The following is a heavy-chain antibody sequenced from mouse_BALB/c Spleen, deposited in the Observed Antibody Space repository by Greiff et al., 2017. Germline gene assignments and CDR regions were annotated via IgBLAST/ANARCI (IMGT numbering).Heavy chain of an antibody. Sequence: EVKLMESGGGLVQPGGSLKLSCAASGFDFSRYWMSWVRQAPGKGLEWIGEINPDSSTINYTPSLKDKFIISRDNAKNTLYLQMSKVRSEDTALYYCARPITTVVADWYFDVWGAGTTVTVSS. CDR3: ARPITTVVADWYFDV. J-gene: IGHJ1*01. D-gene: IGHD1-1*01. V-gene: IGHV4-1*02. CDR1: GFDFSRYW. CDR2: INPDSSTI.